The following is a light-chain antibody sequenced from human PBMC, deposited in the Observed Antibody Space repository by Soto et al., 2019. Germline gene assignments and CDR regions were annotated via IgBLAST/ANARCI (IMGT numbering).Light chain of an antibody. CDR1: SNVISNY. Sequence: NQFPITRSVTQGESATLSCRASSNVISNYLAWYQQKPGQAPRLLIYGASNRETGIPERFSGSGSGTDFTLTISSLQPEDFAAYYCQQRYSSPPCTFGQGTRLEIK. CDR3: QQRYSSPPCT. V-gene: IGKV3D-20*02. J-gene: IGKJ5*01. CDR2: GAS.